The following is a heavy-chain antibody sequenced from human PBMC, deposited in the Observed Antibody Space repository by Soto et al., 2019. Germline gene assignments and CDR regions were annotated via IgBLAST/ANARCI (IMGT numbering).Heavy chain of an antibody. Sequence: GGSLRLSCAASGFTFSNAWMSWVRQAPGKGLEWVGRIKSKTDGGTTDYAAPVKGRFTISRDDSKNTLYLQMNSLKTEDTAVYYCTTDLDGSGSYYTPSFDYWGQGTLVTVSS. CDR3: TTDLDGSGSYYTPSFDY. J-gene: IGHJ4*02. D-gene: IGHD3-10*01. CDR2: IKSKTDGGTT. CDR1: GFTFSNAW. V-gene: IGHV3-15*01.